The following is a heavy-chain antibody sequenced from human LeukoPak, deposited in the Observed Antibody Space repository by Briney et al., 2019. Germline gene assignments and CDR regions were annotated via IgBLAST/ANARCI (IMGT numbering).Heavy chain of an antibody. CDR1: GYTFTGYY. J-gene: IGHJ5*02. V-gene: IGHV1-2*02. CDR2: INPNSGGA. CDR3: ARDSARNYPTRWFDP. D-gene: IGHD4-11*01. Sequence: ASVKVSCKASGYTFTGYYIHWVRQAPGQGLEWMGWINPNSGGANYAQKFQGRVTMTRDTSISTAYMELSRLRSDDTAVYYCARDSARNYPTRWFDPWGQGTLVTVSS.